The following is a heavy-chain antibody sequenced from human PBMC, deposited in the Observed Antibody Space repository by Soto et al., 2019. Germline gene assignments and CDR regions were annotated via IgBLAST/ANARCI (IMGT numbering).Heavy chain of an antibody. CDR3: AKVSNTGWYYYDS. CDR2: IWYDGSNK. D-gene: IGHD6-19*01. CDR1: GFTFSSYG. Sequence: GGSLRLSCAASGFTFSSYGMHWVRQAPGKGLEWVAVIWYDGSNKYYADSVKGRFTISRDNSKNTLYLQMNSLRAEDTAVYYCAKVSNTGWYYYDSWGQGTLVTVSS. V-gene: IGHV3-33*06. J-gene: IGHJ4*02.